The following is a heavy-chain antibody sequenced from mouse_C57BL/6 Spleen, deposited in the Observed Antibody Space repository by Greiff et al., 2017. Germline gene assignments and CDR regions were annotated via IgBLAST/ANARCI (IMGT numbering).Heavy chain of an antibody. CDR1: GYAFSSYW. V-gene: IGHV1-80*01. J-gene: IGHJ3*01. D-gene: IGHD2-1*01. CDR2: IYPGDGDT. CDR3: AREYYGNPSVAY. Sequence: QVQLQQSGAELVKPGASVKISCNASGYAFSSYWMNWVKQRPGKGLEWIGPIYPGDGDTNYNGKFKGKATLTADKSSSTAYMQRSSLPSEDSAVYFCAREYYGNPSVAYWGQGTLVTVSA.